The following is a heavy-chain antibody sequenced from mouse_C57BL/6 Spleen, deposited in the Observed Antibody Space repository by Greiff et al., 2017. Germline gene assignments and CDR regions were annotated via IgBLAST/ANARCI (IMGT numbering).Heavy chain of an antibody. D-gene: IGHD1-1*01. CDR1: GYTFTGYW. CDR2: ILPGSGST. J-gene: IGHJ2*01. Sequence: LQESGAELMKPGASVKLSCKATGYTFTGYWIEWVKQRPGNGLEWIGEILPGSGSTTYNEKFKGKATFTADTSSNTAYMQLSSLTTEDSAIYYCARWNYGSSYVGYFDYWGQGTTLAVSS. V-gene: IGHV1-9*01. CDR3: ARWNYGSSYVGYFDY.